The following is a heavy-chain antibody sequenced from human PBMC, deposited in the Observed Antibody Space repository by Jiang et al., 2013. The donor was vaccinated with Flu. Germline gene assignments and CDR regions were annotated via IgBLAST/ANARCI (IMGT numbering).Heavy chain of an antibody. Sequence: LLKPSETLSLTCAVYGGSFSGYYWSWIRQPPGKGLEWIGEINHSGSTNYNPSLKSRVTISVDTSKNQFSLKLSSVTAADTAVYYCARGRPITIFGVVPDYYYYGMDVWGQGTTVTVSS. CDR1: GGSFSGYY. V-gene: IGHV4-34*01. D-gene: IGHD3-3*01. CDR2: INHSGST. CDR3: ARGRPITIFGVVPDYYYYGMDV. J-gene: IGHJ6*02.